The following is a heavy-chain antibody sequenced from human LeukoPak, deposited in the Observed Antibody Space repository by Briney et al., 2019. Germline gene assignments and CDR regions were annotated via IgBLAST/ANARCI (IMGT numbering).Heavy chain of an antibody. J-gene: IGHJ4*02. CDR1: GFTFGIYA. D-gene: IGHD5-18*01. CDR2: ISASDSRT. CDR3: AKDRAYSFDY. V-gene: IGHV3-23*01. Sequence: GGSLRLSCAASGFTFGIYAMSWVRQAPGKGPEWVSAISASDSRTYYADSVKGRFTISRDNSKNTLYLQMNSLRAEGTAVYYCAKDRAYSFDYWGRGTLVTVSS.